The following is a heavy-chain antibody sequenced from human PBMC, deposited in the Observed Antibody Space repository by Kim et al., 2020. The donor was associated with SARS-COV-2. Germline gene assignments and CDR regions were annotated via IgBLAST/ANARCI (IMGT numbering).Heavy chain of an antibody. CDR2: IKEDAGQT. Sequence: GGSLRLSCAASGFTFGYYWMSWVRQAPGKGLEWVANIKEDAGQTLYVGSVKGRFTISRDNAKNSLFLQMNSLRVEDTAVYYCARDLSRQWDGFIDYWGQGILVTVSS. D-gene: IGHD1-26*01. V-gene: IGHV3-7*03. CDR1: GFTFGYYW. CDR3: ARDLSRQWDGFIDY. J-gene: IGHJ4*02.